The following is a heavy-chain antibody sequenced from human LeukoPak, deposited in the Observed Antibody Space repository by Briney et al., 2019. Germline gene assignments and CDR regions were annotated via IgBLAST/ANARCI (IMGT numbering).Heavy chain of an antibody. Sequence: GGSLRLSCAASGFTFSSYGMHWVRQAPGKGLEWVAVISYDGSNKYYADSVKGRFTISRDNSKNTLYLQMNSLRAEDTAVYYCANIDCGGDCENDYWGQGTLVTVSS. D-gene: IGHD2-21*02. J-gene: IGHJ4*02. CDR3: ANIDCGGDCENDY. V-gene: IGHV3-30*18. CDR2: ISYDGSNK. CDR1: GFTFSSYG.